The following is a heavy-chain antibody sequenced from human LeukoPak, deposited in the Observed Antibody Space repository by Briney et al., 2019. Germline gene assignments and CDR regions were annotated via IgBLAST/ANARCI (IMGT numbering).Heavy chain of an antibody. V-gene: IGHV4-39*01. Sequence: KPSETLSLTCSVSGGPIISSNYYWGWIRQPPGKGLEWIGSIYQSGSGSSYYNPSLKSRVTIFGDTSKNQFFLRLSSVTAADTAVYYCASTLRFLPYRRFDYWGQGTLVTVPS. CDR2: IYQSGSGSS. CDR1: GGPIISSNYY. D-gene: IGHD3-3*01. CDR3: ASTLRFLPYRRFDY. J-gene: IGHJ4*02.